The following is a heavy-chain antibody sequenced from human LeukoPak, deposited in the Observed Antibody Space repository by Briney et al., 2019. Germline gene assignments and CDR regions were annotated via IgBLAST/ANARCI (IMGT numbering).Heavy chain of an antibody. CDR3: ARLIPASSWLYFDY. Sequence: SETLSLTCAVYRGSFSGYYWSWIRQPPGKGLEWIGEINHSGSTNYNPSLKSRVTISLDTSRNQFSLKLSSVTAADTAVYYCARLIPASSWLYFDYWGQGTLVTVSS. CDR2: INHSGST. D-gene: IGHD6-13*01. CDR1: RGSFSGYY. J-gene: IGHJ4*02. V-gene: IGHV4-34*01.